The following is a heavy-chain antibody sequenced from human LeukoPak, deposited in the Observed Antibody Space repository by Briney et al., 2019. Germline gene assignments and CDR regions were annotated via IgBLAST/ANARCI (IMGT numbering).Heavy chain of an antibody. Sequence: GGSLRLSCAASGFTFSSYGMHWVRQAPGKGLEWVAVIWYDGSNKYYADSVKGRFTISRDNSKNTLYLQMNSLRAEDTAVYYCARDSGSDYFDYWGQGTLVTVSS. V-gene: IGHV3-33*01. CDR1: GFTFSSYG. D-gene: IGHD1-26*01. CDR3: ARDSGSDYFDY. J-gene: IGHJ4*02. CDR2: IWYDGSNK.